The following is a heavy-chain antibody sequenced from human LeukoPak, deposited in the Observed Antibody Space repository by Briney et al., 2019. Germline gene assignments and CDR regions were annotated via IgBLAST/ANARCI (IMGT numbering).Heavy chain of an antibody. J-gene: IGHJ4*02. Sequence: SETLSLTCAVYGGSFSGYYWSWIRQPPGKGLEWIGEINHSGSTNYNPSLKSRVTISVDTSKNQFSLKLSSVTAADTAVYYCARRAITMVRGNGFDYWGQGTLVTVSS. CDR2: INHSGST. CDR3: ARRAITMVRGNGFDY. D-gene: IGHD3-10*01. V-gene: IGHV4-34*01. CDR1: GGSFSGYY.